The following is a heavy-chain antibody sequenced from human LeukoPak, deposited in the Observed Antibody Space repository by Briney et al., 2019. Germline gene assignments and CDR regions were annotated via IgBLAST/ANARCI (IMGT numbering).Heavy chain of an antibody. Sequence: HPGGSLRLSCAASGFTFSSYGMSWVRQAPGKGLEWVANIKQDGSEKYYVDSVKGRFTISRDNAKNSLYLQMNSLRAEDTAVYYCASTGYSSSWYSAIFDYWGQGTLVTVSS. CDR1: GFTFSSYG. D-gene: IGHD6-13*01. CDR2: IKQDGSEK. J-gene: IGHJ4*02. V-gene: IGHV3-7*01. CDR3: ASTGYSSSWYSAIFDY.